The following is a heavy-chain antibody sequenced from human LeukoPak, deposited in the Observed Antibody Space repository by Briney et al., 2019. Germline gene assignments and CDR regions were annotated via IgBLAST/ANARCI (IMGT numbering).Heavy chain of an antibody. CDR3: VKDKAGYYGSGTIDY. Sequence: PGGSLRLSCAASGFTFSSYWMHWVRQAPGKGLVWVSRINSDESSTSYADSVKGRFTISRDNSKNTLFLQMSSLRPEDTAVYYCVKDKAGYYGSGTIDYWGQGTLVTVSS. V-gene: IGHV3-74*01. J-gene: IGHJ4*02. D-gene: IGHD3-10*01. CDR1: GFTFSSYW. CDR2: INSDESST.